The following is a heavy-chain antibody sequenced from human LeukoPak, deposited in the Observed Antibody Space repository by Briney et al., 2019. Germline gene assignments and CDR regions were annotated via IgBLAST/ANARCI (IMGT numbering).Heavy chain of an antibody. Sequence: ASVKVSCKASGYTFTSYDINWVRQATGQGLEWMGWMNPNSGNTGYAQKFQGRVTMTRNTSISTAYMELSSLRSGDTAVYYCARESTYYYDSSGYYSPYSWGQGTLVTVSS. CDR3: ARESTYYYDSSGYYSPYS. CDR1: GYTFTSYD. V-gene: IGHV1-8*01. CDR2: MNPNSGNT. J-gene: IGHJ4*02. D-gene: IGHD3-22*01.